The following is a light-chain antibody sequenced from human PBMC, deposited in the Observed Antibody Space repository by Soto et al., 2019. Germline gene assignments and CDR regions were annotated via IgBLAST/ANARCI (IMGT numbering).Light chain of an antibody. CDR2: DAS. V-gene: IGKV3-11*01. Sequence: EIVLTQSPATLSLSPGERATLSCRASQSVSSYLAWYQQKPGQAPRLLIYDASNRATGIPARFSGSGSGIDFTLPISSLEPEDFAVYYCQQRSNWPLTFGGGTKVDI. J-gene: IGKJ4*01. CDR1: QSVSSY. CDR3: QQRSNWPLT.